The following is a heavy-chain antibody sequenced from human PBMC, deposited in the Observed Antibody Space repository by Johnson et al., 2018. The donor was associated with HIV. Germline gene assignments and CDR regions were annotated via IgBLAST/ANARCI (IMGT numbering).Heavy chain of an antibody. V-gene: IGHV3-9*01. CDR2: ISWNSGSI. J-gene: IGHJ3*02. CDR1: GFTFDDYV. CDR3: ARDLLSRAFDI. Sequence: VQLVESGGGVVQPGRSLRLSCAASGFTFDDYVMHWVRQAPGKGLEWVSGISWNSGSIGYADSVKGRFTISRDNSKNTLYLQMNSLRAEDTAVYYCARDLLSRAFDIWGQGTMVTVSS.